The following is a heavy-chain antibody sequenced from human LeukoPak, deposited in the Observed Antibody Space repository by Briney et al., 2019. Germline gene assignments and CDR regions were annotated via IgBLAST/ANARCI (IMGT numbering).Heavy chain of an antibody. J-gene: IGHJ6*02. Sequence: SETLSLTCTVSGGSISSYYWSWIRQPPGKGLEWIGYIYYSGSTNYNPSLKSRVTISVDTSKNQFSLKLSSVTAADTAVYYCASNLFVGYSSRSAYYYGMDVWGQGTTVTVSS. CDR3: ASNLFVGYSSRSAYYYGMDV. CDR1: GGSISSYY. V-gene: IGHV4-59*08. D-gene: IGHD5-18*01. CDR2: IYYSGST.